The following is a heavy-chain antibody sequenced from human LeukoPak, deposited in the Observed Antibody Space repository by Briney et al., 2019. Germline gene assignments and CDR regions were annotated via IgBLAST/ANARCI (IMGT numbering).Heavy chain of an antibody. Sequence: GGSLRLSCVGSEFNFSSYPMTWVRQAPGKGLEWVSAISVSGDDTYYADSVKGRFTISRDNSKNTLYLQMNSLRAGDTAVYYCAKYKVAVPGAFDHWGQGTLVTVSS. CDR2: ISVSGDDT. J-gene: IGHJ5*02. CDR3: AKYKVAVPGAFDH. D-gene: IGHD1-1*01. CDR1: EFNFSSYP. V-gene: IGHV3-23*01.